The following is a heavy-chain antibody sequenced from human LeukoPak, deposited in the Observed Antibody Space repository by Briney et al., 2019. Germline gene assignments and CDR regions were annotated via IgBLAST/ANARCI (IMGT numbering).Heavy chain of an antibody. D-gene: IGHD4-17*01. V-gene: IGHV3-30-3*02. CDR1: GFTFSSYA. CDR3: AKPSKTTVTTIDNYYFDY. CDR2: ISYDGSNK. Sequence: GRSLRLSCAASGFTFSSYAMHWVRQAPGKGLEWVAVISYDGSNKYYADSVKGRFTISRDNSKNTLYLQMNSLRAEDTAVYYCAKPSKTTVTTIDNYYFDYWGQGTLVTVSS. J-gene: IGHJ4*02.